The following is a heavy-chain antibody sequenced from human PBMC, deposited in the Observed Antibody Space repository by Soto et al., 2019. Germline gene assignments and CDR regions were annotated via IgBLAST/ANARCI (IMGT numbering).Heavy chain of an antibody. CDR1: EFTFSNYG. D-gene: IGHD3-10*01. J-gene: IGHJ6*02. Sequence: QVQLVESGGGVVQPGRSLRLSCAASEFTFSNYGMHWVRQAPGKGLEWVAVILNDGSNRYHADSVKDRFTISRDNSKNTLDLQRNSLRAGDTVGYCCARDDEYSGNGMDVWGQGTRVTVS. V-gene: IGHV3-33*01. CDR3: ARDDEYSGNGMDV. CDR2: ILNDGSNR.